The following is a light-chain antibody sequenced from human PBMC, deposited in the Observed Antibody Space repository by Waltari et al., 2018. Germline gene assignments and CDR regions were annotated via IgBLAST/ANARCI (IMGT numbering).Light chain of an antibody. CDR1: QSIGKS. V-gene: IGKV1-39*01. J-gene: IGKJ2*01. CDR3: QQSYTSPPYT. Sequence: DTPITQSPSSLSASVGDRVTVTYPESQSIGKSIKSDQQKTGHAPKLLIYTASTVQSVVPSRCSGSGSGTDITLTISSLQPEDIATYYCQQSYTSPPYTLGQGTKLGI. CDR2: TAS.